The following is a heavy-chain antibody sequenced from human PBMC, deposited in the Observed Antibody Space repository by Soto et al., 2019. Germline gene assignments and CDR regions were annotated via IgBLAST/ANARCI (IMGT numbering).Heavy chain of an antibody. CDR3: AKDRDGAAAGPTKFYGMDV. D-gene: IGHD6-13*01. V-gene: IGHV3-23*01. J-gene: IGHJ6*02. Sequence: EVQLLESGGGLVQPGGSLRLSCAASGFTFSSYAMSWVRQAPGKGLEWVSVISGSGDSTYYADSVRCRFTISRDNSKNTLYLQMNSLRAEDTAVYYCAKDRDGAAAGPTKFYGMDVWGQGTTVTVS. CDR2: ISGSGDST. CDR1: GFTFSSYA.